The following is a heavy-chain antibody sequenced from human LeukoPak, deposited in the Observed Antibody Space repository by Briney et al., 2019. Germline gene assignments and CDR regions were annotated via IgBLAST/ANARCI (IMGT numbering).Heavy chain of an antibody. CDR2: ISYDGSNK. J-gene: IGHJ4*02. CDR3: ARDPNALDF. Sequence: GGSLRLSCAASGFTFSSYAMHWVRQAPGKGLEWVAVISYDGSNKYYADSVKGRFTISRDNSKNTLYLQMNSLRAEDTAVYCCARDPNALDFWGQGTLVTVSS. V-gene: IGHV3-30*04. CDR1: GFTFSSYA.